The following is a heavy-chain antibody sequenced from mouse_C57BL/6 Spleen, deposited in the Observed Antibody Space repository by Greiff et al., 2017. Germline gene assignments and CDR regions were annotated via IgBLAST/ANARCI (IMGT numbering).Heavy chain of an antibody. CDR2: IYPGDGDT. Sequence: VQLQQSGPELVKPGASVKISCKASGYAFSSSWMNWVKQRPGKGLEWIGRIYPGDGDTNYNGKFKGKATLTADKSSSTAYMQLSSLTSEDSAVYFCASSNYEGYFGVWGTGTTVTVSS. CDR3: ASSNYEGYFGV. J-gene: IGHJ1*03. V-gene: IGHV1-82*01. D-gene: IGHD2-5*01. CDR1: GYAFSSSW.